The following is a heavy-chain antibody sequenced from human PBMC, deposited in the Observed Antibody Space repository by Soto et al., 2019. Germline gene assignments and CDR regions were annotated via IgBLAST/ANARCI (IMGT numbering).Heavy chain of an antibody. J-gene: IGHJ4*02. Sequence: QVQLVQSGAEVKKPGASVKVSCKASGYTFTSYYMHWVRQAPGQGLEWMGMINPSGGSTNYAPKFQGRVTMTRDTATSTVYMELRSLRSEDTAVYYCARLSPTGESGFWGQGTLVTVSS. CDR3: ARLSPTGESGF. D-gene: IGHD7-27*01. V-gene: IGHV1-46*01. CDR2: INPSGGST. CDR1: GYTFTSYY.